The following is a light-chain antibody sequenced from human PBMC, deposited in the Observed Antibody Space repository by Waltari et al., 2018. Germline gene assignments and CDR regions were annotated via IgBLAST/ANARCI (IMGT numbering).Light chain of an antibody. Sequence: QSALTQPPSASGSPGQSVTISCTGTSSDVGSFNYDSWYQQYPGKTPKLLIYEVNKRPSGCPDRFSGSKSGNTAWLTVAGLQAEDEAEYYCSSYGGRNNLLFGEGTKLTVL. CDR3: SSYGGRNNLL. CDR1: SSDVGSFNY. J-gene: IGLJ3*02. CDR2: EVN. V-gene: IGLV2-8*01.